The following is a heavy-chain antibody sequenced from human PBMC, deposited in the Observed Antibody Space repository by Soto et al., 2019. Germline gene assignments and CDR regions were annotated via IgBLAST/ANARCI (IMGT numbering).Heavy chain of an antibody. D-gene: IGHD6-19*01. CDR1: GYSITSGVYY. V-gene: IGHV4-31*02. Sequence: KPSGTLSRTWFVSGYSITSGVYYWIWIRHHPGKGLEWIGSFYSSGIIIYNPSLRSRVSISGDTSSNQFSMSLTSVTAADTARYYCARMYSSGSGWFHPWGQGTLVTVSS. J-gene: IGHJ5*02. CDR2: FYSSGII. CDR3: ARMYSSGSGWFHP.